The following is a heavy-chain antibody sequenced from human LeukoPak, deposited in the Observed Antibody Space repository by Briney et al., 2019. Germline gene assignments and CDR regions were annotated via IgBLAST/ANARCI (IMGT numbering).Heavy chain of an antibody. CDR2: IKGDGSST. V-gene: IGHV3-74*01. CDR1: GFTFSSYR. D-gene: IGHD2-21*01. J-gene: IGHJ6*02. Sequence: PGGSLRLSCAASGFTFSSYRMHWVRQTPGKGLVWVSRIKGDGSSTSYADSVKGRFTISRDNAKNTLDLQMNSLRAEDTAVYYCARNMSGSDKENMDVWGQGTTVTVSS. CDR3: ARNMSGSDKENMDV.